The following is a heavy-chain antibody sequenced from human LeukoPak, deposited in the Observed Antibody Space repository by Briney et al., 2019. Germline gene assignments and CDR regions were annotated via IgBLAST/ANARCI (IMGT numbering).Heavy chain of an antibody. CDR3: ASIAAAGTLADAFDI. Sequence: GGSLRLSCAASGFTFGTYWMHWVRQAPGKGLEWVSVIYSGGSTYYADSVKGRFTISRDNSKNTLYLQMNSLRAEDTAVYYCASIAAAGTLADAFDIWGQGTMVTVSS. CDR2: IYSGGST. CDR1: GFTFGTYW. D-gene: IGHD6-13*01. J-gene: IGHJ3*02. V-gene: IGHV3-66*01.